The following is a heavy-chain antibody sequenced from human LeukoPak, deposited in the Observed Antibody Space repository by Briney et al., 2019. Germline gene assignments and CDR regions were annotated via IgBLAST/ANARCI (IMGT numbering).Heavy chain of an antibody. CDR1: GFPVSDNY. Sequence: PGGSLRLSCAASGFPVSDNYMSWVRQAPGKGLEWVSIIYSDGTTYYADPVQGRFTISRDNSKNSLYLQMNSLSAEDTAVYYCARDPGYNYGFDYWGQGTLVTVSS. V-gene: IGHV3-66*01. CDR3: ARDPGYNYGFDY. CDR2: IYSDGTT. J-gene: IGHJ4*02. D-gene: IGHD5-18*01.